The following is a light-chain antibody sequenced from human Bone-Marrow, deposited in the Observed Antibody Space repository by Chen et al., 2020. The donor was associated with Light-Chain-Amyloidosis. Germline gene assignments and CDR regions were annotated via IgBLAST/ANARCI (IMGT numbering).Light chain of an antibody. V-gene: IGLV2-14*03. J-gene: IGLJ2*01. CDR2: DVN. CDR3: SSSTSTSPVL. CDR1: SSDIGDNKF. Sequence: QSALTQPASVSGSPGQSITISCTGTSSDIGDNKFVSWYQQRPGRGPKLLIFDVNNRPSGITDRFSGSKFDNTVSLTISGLRAEDEGDYYCSSSTSTSPVLFGGGTRLTVL.